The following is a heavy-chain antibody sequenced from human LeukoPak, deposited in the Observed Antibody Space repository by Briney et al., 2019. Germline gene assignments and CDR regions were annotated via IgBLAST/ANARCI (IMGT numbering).Heavy chain of an antibody. V-gene: IGHV1-69*13. J-gene: IGHJ6*02. Sequence: GASVTVSCTASGGTFSSYAISWVRQAPGQGLEWMGGIIPIFGTANYAQKFQGRVTITADESTSTAYMELSSLRSEDTAVYYCARGSDYDFWSGYLFVRKERPLHYYYYYGMDVWGQGTTVTVSS. CDR1: GGTFSSYA. CDR3: ARGSDYDFWSGYLFVRKERPLHYYYYYGMDV. D-gene: IGHD3-3*01. CDR2: IIPIFGTA.